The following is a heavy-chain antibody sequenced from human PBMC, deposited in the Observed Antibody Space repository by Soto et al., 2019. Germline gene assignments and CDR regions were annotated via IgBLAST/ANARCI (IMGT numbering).Heavy chain of an antibody. J-gene: IGHJ4*02. V-gene: IGHV1-2*02. CDR3: ARDFEELAFGLPGAY. CDR2: INHNSGGT. Sequence: QVQLVQSGAEVKKPGASVKVSCKASGYTFTGYYMHWVRQAPGQGLEWMGWINHNSGGTNYAQKFQGRVTMTRDTSISTAYLELSRLRSDDTAVYYCARDFEELAFGLPGAYWGQGTLGTVSA. CDR1: GYTFTGYY. D-gene: IGHD1-7*01.